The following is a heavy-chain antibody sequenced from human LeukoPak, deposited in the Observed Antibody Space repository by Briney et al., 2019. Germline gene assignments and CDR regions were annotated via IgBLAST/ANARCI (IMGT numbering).Heavy chain of an antibody. D-gene: IGHD3-3*01. Sequence: GGSLRLSCAASGFTFSTYWMSWVRQAPGKGLEWVANIKQDGSEKYYVDSVKGRFTISRDNGKNSLYLQMNSLRAEDTAVYYCASHYYDFWSGYYFDYWGQGTLATVSS. CDR2: IKQDGSEK. CDR3: ASHYYDFWSGYYFDY. J-gene: IGHJ4*02. CDR1: GFTFSTYW. V-gene: IGHV3-7*01.